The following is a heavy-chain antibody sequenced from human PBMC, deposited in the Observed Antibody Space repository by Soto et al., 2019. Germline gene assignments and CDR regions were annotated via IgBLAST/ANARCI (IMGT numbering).Heavy chain of an antibody. J-gene: IGHJ5*02. CDR3: ASGYGDYENWFDP. CDR1: GGTFSSYA. D-gene: IGHD4-17*01. Sequence: QVQLVQSGAEVKKPGSSVKVSGKASGGTFSSYAISWVRQAPGQGLEWMGGIIPIFGTANYAQKFQGRVTTTADEYTSTAYMELSILRSEDTAVYYCASGYGDYENWFDPWGQGTLVTVSS. V-gene: IGHV1-69*01. CDR2: IIPIFGTA.